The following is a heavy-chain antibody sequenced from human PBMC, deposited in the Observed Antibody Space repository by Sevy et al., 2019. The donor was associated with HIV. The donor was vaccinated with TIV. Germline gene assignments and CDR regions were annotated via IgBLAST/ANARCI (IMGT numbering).Heavy chain of an antibody. J-gene: IGHJ4*02. D-gene: IGHD6-6*01. Sequence: SGPTLVKPTQTLTLTCTFSGFSLTTSGVGVGWIRQPPGKALEWLALISWDNDQRYSPSLKSRLTITKDTSKNQVVLSMTNMDPMDTATYYCAHRGRSSYFDYWGQGTLVTVSS. CDR1: GFSLTTSGVG. CDR2: ISWDNDQ. CDR3: AHRGRSSYFDY. V-gene: IGHV2-5*02.